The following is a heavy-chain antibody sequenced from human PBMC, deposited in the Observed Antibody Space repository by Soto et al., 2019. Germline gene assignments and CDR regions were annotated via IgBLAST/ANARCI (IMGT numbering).Heavy chain of an antibody. CDR3: ARDLDGSGSYFPGPFDY. CDR1: GFTFSSYG. V-gene: IGHV3-33*01. D-gene: IGHD3-10*01. CDR2: IWYDGSNK. Sequence: QVQLVESGGGVVQPGRSLRLSCAASGFTFSSYGMHWVRQAPGKGLEWVAVIWYDGSNKYYADSVKGRFTISRDNSKNTLYLQMNSLSAEDTAVYYCARDLDGSGSYFPGPFDYWGQGTLVTVSS. J-gene: IGHJ4*02.